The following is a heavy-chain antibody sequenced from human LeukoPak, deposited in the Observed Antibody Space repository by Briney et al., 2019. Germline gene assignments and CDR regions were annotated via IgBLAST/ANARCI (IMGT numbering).Heavy chain of an antibody. CDR1: GFTFSSYA. J-gene: IGHJ4*02. D-gene: IGHD3-16*01. CDR2: ISGSGGST. CDR3: AKTPTFGGVRPFFDY. V-gene: IGHV3-23*01. Sequence: GGSLRLSCAASGFTFSSYAMRWVRQAPGKGLEWVSAISGSGGSTYYADSVKGRFTISRDNSKNTLYLQMNSLRAEDTAVYYCAKTPTFGGVRPFFDYWGQGTLVTVSS.